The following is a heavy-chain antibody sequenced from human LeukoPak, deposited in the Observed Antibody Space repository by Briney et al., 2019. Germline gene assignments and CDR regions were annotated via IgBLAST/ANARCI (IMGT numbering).Heavy chain of an antibody. CDR1: GGSISSGDYY. CDR3: ARVLLWFGENYNWFDP. Sequence: SETLSLTCTVSGGSISSGDYYWSWIRQPPGKGLEWIGYIYYSGSTYYNPSLKSRVTISVDTSKNQFSLKLSSVTAADTAVYYCARVLLWFGENYNWFDPWGQGTLVTVSS. CDR2: IYYSGST. V-gene: IGHV4-30-4*01. D-gene: IGHD3-10*01. J-gene: IGHJ5*02.